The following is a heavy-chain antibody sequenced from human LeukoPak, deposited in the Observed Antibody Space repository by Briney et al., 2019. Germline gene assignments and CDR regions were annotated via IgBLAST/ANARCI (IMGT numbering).Heavy chain of an antibody. D-gene: IGHD3-10*01. Sequence: ASVKVSCKASGYTFTGCYMHWVRQAPGQGLEWMGWINPNSGGTNYAQKFQGRVTMTRDTSISTAYMELSSLRSEDTAVYYCARGITLIRGLIITWFDPWGPGTLVAVSS. CDR1: GYTFTGCY. J-gene: IGHJ5*02. CDR2: INPNSGGT. CDR3: ARGITLIRGLIITWFDP. V-gene: IGHV1-2*02.